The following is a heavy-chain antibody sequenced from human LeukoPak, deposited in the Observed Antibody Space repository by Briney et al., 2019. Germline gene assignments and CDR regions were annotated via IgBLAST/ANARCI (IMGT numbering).Heavy chain of an antibody. J-gene: IGHJ5*02. Sequence: ASVKVSCKTSGYTFTDYYLHWVRQAPGQGLEWMGWINPNSGGTSSAQKFQGRVTMTRDASITTVYMEVSWLTSDDTSIYYCARADRLHGGPYLIGPWGQGTLVTVSS. CDR3: ARADRLHGGPYLIGP. V-gene: IGHV1-2*02. CDR2: INPNSGGT. CDR1: GYTFTDYY. D-gene: IGHD2-21*01.